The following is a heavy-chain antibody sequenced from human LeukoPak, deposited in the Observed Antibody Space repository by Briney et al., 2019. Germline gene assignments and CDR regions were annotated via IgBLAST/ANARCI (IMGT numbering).Heavy chain of an antibody. D-gene: IGHD3-16*02. CDR2: ISAYNGNT. CDR1: GYTFTGYY. Sequence: GASVKVSCKASGYTFTGYYMHWVRQAPGQGLEWMGWISAYNGNTNYAQKLQGRVTMTTDTSTSTAYMELRSLRSDDTAVYYCARLGDYVWGSYRYQDYWGQGTLVTVSS. CDR3: ARLGDYVWGSYRYQDY. J-gene: IGHJ4*02. V-gene: IGHV1-18*04.